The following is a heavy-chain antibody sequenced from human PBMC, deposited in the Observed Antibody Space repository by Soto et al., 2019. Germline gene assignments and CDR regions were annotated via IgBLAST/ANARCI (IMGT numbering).Heavy chain of an antibody. CDR3: ARGPSADKVDY. CDR1: GGSSSSYY. V-gene: IGHV4-59*01. D-gene: IGHD3-3*01. CDR2: IYYSGST. J-gene: IGHJ4*02. Sequence: SEPLSLTCTVSGGSSSSYYWSWIRQPPGKGLEWIGYIYYSGSTNYNPSLKSRVTISVDTSKNQFSLKLSSVTAADTAVYYCARGPSADKVDYWGQGTLVTVSS.